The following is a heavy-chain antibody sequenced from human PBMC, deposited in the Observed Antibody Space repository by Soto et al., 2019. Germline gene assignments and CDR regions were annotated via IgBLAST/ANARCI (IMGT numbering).Heavy chain of an antibody. CDR2: IRCNGDPP. CDR3: VKSRGGNNFDFFD. V-gene: IGHV3-64D*06. D-gene: IGHD5-12*01. Sequence: PGGSLRLSCSASGFTFSSYAMHWVRQAPGKGLEYVSGIRCNGDPPFYADSVKGRFTISRDNSKNTLYLQMTSLSADDTAVYYCVKSRGGNNFDFFDWGQGVFVTVSS. CDR1: GFTFSSYA. J-gene: IGHJ4*02.